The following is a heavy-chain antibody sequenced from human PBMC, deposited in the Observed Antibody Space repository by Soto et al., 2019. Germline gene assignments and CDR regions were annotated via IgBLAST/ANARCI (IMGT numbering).Heavy chain of an antibody. D-gene: IGHD3-16*01. CDR2: IYWDDDK. V-gene: IGHV2-5*02. CDR1: GFSLSTSGVG. J-gene: IGHJ5*02. Sequence: QITLKESGPTLVKPTQTLTLTCTFSGFSLSTSGVGVGWIRQPPGKALEWLALIYWDDDKRYSPSLKSRLTITTDTSKNQVVLTMTNMDPVDTATYYCAHGLEDGTAWGWFDPWGQGTLVTVSS. CDR3: AHGLEDGTAWGWFDP.